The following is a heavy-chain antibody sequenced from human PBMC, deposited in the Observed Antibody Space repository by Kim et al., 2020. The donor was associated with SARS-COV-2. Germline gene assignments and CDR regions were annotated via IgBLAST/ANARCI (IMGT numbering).Heavy chain of an antibody. CDR1: GGSISSGDYY. D-gene: IGHD1-20*01. CDR2: IYYSGST. V-gene: IGHV4-30-4*01. CDR3: ASNNWNAVDP. Sequence: SETLSLPCTVSGGSISSGDYYWSWIRQPPGKGLEWIGYIYYSGSTYYNPSLKSRVTISVDTSKNQFSLKLSSVTAADTAVYYCASNNWNAVDPWGQGTLVTVSS. J-gene: IGHJ5*02.